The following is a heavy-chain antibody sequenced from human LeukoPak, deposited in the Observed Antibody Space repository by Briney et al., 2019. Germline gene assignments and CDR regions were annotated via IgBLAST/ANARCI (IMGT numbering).Heavy chain of an antibody. J-gene: IGHJ5*02. D-gene: IGHD3-16*01. CDR2: ISSSSSTI. Sequence: GGSLRLSCAASGFTFSSYSMNWVRQAPGKGLEWVSYISSSSSTIYYADSVKGRFTISRDNAKNSLYLQMNSLRAEDTAVYYCARVSRGGGLGTWGQGTLVTASS. V-gene: IGHV3-48*01. CDR1: GFTFSSYS. CDR3: ARVSRGGGLGT.